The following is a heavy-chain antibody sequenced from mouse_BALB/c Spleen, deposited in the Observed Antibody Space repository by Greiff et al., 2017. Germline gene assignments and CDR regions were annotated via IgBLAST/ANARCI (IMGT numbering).Heavy chain of an antibody. Sequence: EVQLQQSGPELVKPGASVKMSCKASGYTFTSYVMHWVKQKPGQGLEWIGYINPYNDGTKYNEKFKGKATLTSDKSSSTAYMELSSLTSEDSAVYYCASQTGTKGAWFAYWGQGTLVTVSA. CDR2: INPYNDGT. V-gene: IGHV1-14*01. D-gene: IGHD4-1*01. J-gene: IGHJ3*01. CDR3: ASQTGTKGAWFAY. CDR1: GYTFTSYV.